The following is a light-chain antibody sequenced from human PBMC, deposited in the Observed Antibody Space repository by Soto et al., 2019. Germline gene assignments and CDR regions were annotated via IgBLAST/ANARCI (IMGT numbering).Light chain of an antibody. CDR2: KAS. Sequence: DIQMTQSPSTLSASVGDRVTITCRASQSISRWLAGYQQKPGKAPKLLIYKASSLESGVPSRFNGSGSGTEFTLTITSLQTDDFATYYCQQYNSWTFGQGTKVEIK. CDR1: QSISRW. J-gene: IGKJ1*01. CDR3: QQYNSWT. V-gene: IGKV1-5*03.